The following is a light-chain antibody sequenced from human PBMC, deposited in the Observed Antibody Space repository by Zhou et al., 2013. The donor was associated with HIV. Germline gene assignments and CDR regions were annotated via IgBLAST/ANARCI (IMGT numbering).Light chain of an antibody. J-gene: IGKJ1*01. CDR3: QQYDNGPPWT. CDR2: ETS. Sequence: EVVMTQSPATLSVSPGERATVSCRASQSVSSNLAWYQQKPGQAPRLLIYETSTRATGIPDRFSGSGSGTEFTLTISSMQSEDFAIYHCQQYDNGPPWTFGQDQGGNQT. V-gene: IGKV3-15*01. CDR1: QSVSSN.